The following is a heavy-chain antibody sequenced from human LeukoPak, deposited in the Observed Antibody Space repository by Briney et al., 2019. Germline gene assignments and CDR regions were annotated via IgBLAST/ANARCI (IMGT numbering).Heavy chain of an antibody. CDR1: GFTFSSYG. J-gene: IGHJ6*03. V-gene: IGHV3-23*01. CDR3: AKDLNRFAWFPYYMDV. D-gene: IGHD3-9*01. Sequence: GGSLRLSCAASGFTFSSYGMHWVRQAPGKGLEWVSAISTSGGSTYYADSVKGRFTISRDNSKNTLYLQMNSLRAEDTAVYYCAKDLNRFAWFPYYMDVWGKGTTVTVSS. CDR2: ISTSGGST.